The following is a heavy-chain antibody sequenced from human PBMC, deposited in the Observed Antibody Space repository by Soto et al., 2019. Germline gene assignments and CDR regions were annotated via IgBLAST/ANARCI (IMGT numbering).Heavy chain of an antibody. V-gene: IGHV4-59*01. J-gene: IGHJ5*02. CDR2: VYNSGST. CDR1: GGSISSYY. CDR3: ARGGPSRKWLGP. Sequence: QVQLQESGPGLLKSSETLSLTCTVSGGSISSYYWSWIRQPPGKGLEWIGYVYNSGSTNYNPSLKSRVTISIHTSKNQFSLKLTSLTATDTAVYYRARGGPSRKWLGPWGQGTLVTVSS.